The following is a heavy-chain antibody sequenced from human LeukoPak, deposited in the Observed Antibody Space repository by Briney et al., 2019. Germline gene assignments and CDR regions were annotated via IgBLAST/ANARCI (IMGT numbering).Heavy chain of an antibody. D-gene: IGHD6-6*01. Sequence: KPSETLSLTCAVSGYSISSDYYWGWIRQPPGRGLEWIASIYRSGGTHYNPSLKSRVTISLDTSKNQFSLKVNSVTAADTAVYFCARDRGGGSSPIDYWGQGTLVTVSS. CDR1: GYSISSDYY. CDR2: IYRSGGT. J-gene: IGHJ4*02. V-gene: IGHV4-38-2*02. CDR3: ARDRGGGSSPIDY.